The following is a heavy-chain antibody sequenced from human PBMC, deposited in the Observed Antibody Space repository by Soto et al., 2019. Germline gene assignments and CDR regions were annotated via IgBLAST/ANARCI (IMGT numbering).Heavy chain of an antibody. V-gene: IGHV3-30-3*01. D-gene: IGHD7-27*01. CDR2: ISYDGTNK. CDR1: GFSFSISP. J-gene: IGHJ4*02. CDR3: ARDPKTSGGQHWAFNYFDS. Sequence: GGSLRLSCAASGFSFSISPMHWVRQAPGKGPEWVALISYDGTNKFYADSVKGRFTISRDNSKSTLYLQVDSLRPEDAAVYYCARDPKTSGGQHWAFNYFDSWGQGTMVTVS.